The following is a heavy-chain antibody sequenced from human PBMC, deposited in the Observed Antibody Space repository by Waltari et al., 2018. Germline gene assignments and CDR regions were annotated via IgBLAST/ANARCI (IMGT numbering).Heavy chain of an antibody. CDR3: ARDSYDSGSFGGMDV. J-gene: IGHJ6*02. CDR2: IRSNGSTI. D-gene: IGHD1-26*01. Sequence: EVQLVESGGGLVQPGGSLRLSCAASGFTFSSYEMNWVRQAPGKGLEWVSYIRSNGSTIYYADSVKGRFTISRDNAKNSLYLQMNSLRAEDTAVYYCARDSYDSGSFGGMDVWGQGTTVTVSS. V-gene: IGHV3-48*03. CDR1: GFTFSSYE.